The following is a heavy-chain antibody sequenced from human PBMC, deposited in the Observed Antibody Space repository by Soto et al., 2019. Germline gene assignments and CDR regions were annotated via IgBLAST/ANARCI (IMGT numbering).Heavy chain of an antibody. Sequence: GGSLRLSCAASGFTFSSYAMSWVRQAPGKGLEWVSAISGSGGSTYYADPVKGRFTISRDNSKNTLYLQMNSLRAEDTAVYYCATITIEVPGYYYYGLDVWGQGATVTVSS. CDR2: ISGSGGST. J-gene: IGHJ6*02. CDR1: GFTFSSYA. CDR3: ATITIEVPGYYYYGLDV. D-gene: IGHD3-22*01. V-gene: IGHV3-23*01.